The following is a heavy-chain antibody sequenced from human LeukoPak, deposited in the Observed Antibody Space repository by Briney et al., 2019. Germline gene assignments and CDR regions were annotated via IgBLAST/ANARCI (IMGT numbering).Heavy chain of an antibody. Sequence: SETLSLTCTVSGGSISSGGYYWSWIRQHPGKGLEWIGYIYYSGSTYYNPSLKSRVTISVDTSKNQFSLKLSSVTAADTAVYYCARGGGAKEYFQHWGQGTLVTVSS. CDR2: IYYSGST. J-gene: IGHJ1*01. D-gene: IGHD3-16*01. V-gene: IGHV4-31*03. CDR3: ARGGGAKEYFQH. CDR1: GGSISSGGYY.